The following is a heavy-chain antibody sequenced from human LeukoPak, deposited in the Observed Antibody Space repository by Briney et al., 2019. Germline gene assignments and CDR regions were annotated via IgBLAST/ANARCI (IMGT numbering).Heavy chain of an antibody. V-gene: IGHV3-21*04. D-gene: IGHD1-26*01. Sequence: GGSLRLSCAASGFTFSRYSMNWVRQAPGKGLEWVSSISSSSSYIYYADSVKGRFTISRDNSKSTLYLPMNSLRVEDTAVYYCVKDRGGSPFYGMDVWGQGTTVTVSS. CDR2: ISSSSSYI. J-gene: IGHJ6*02. CDR3: VKDRGGSPFYGMDV. CDR1: GFTFSRYS.